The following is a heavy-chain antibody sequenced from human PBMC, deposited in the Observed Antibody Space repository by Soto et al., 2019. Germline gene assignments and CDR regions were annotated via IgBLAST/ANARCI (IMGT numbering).Heavy chain of an antibody. CDR1: GYTFTGYY. Sequence: QVQLVQSGAEVKKPGASVKVSCKASGYTFTGYYMHWVRQAPGQGLEWMGWINPNSGGTNYAQKVQGWVTMTRDTSISTAYMELSRLRSDDTAVYYCARDQVSYGMDVWGQGTTVTVSS. CDR2: INPNSGGT. J-gene: IGHJ6*02. V-gene: IGHV1-2*04. CDR3: ARDQVSYGMDV.